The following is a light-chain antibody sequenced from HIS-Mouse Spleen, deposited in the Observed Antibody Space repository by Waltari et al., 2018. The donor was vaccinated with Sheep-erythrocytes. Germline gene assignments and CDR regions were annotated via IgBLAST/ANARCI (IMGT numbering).Light chain of an antibody. Sequence: QSALTQPRSVSGSPGQSVTISCTGTSSDVGGYNYSSWYQQRPGKAPKLMIYDVSKRPSGVPDRFSGSKSGNTASLTISGLQAEDEADYYCCSYAGSYNHVFATGTKVTVL. CDR1: SSDVGGYNY. V-gene: IGLV2-11*01. J-gene: IGLJ1*01. CDR3: CSYAGSYNHV. CDR2: DVS.